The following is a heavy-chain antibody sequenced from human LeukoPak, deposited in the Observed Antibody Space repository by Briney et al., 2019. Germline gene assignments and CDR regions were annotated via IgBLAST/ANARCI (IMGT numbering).Heavy chain of an antibody. J-gene: IGHJ4*02. Sequence: SETLSLTCAVYGGSFSGYYWSWIRQPPGKGLEWIGEINHSGSTNYNPSLKSRVTTSVDTSKNQFSLKLSSVTAAVTAVYYCVRASDTAMVTPFDYWGQGTLVTVSS. CDR1: GGSFSGYY. D-gene: IGHD5-18*01. CDR2: INHSGST. V-gene: IGHV4-34*01. CDR3: VRASDTAMVTPFDY.